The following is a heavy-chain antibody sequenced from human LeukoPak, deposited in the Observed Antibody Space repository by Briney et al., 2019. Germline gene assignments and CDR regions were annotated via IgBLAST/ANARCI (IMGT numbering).Heavy chain of an antibody. V-gene: IGHV1-24*01. CDR2: FDPGDGET. Sequence: ASVKVSCKVSGYTLTELSMHWVRQAPGKGLEWMGGFDPGDGETIYAQKFQGRVTMTEDTSTDTAYMELSSLRSEDTAVYYCATDGDGHGYDAFDIWGQGTMVTVSS. CDR1: GYTLTELS. D-gene: IGHD2-21*01. CDR3: ATDGDGHGYDAFDI. J-gene: IGHJ3*02.